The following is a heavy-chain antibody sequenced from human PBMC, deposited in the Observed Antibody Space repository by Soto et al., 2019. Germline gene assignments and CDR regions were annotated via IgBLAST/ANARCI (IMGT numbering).Heavy chain of an antibody. J-gene: IGHJ4*02. CDR1: GFTFSRVS. CDR2: ISSGSSDT. Sequence: PVSALRLSFAPSGFTFSRVSINWVRQVPVNGVAWVASISSGSSDTWYADSVKGRFIICRDNAQNSLFVQMKTMRPEDTAMYYCARVAYWGTGTQVAVSS. CDR3: ARVAY. V-gene: IGHV3-21*01.